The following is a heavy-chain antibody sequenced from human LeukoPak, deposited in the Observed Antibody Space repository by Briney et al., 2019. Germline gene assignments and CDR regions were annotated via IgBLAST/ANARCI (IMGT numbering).Heavy chain of an antibody. J-gene: IGHJ5*02. CDR2: IYPGDSRV. CDR1: VYSFTNYW. Sequence: GESLKISCKGVVYSFTNYWIGWVRQMPGKGMEWMGVIYPGDSRVRYNPSFQGQVTISVDKSVSTAYLQWISLKASDTAMYYCACRDLSSTWSYPWGQGTLVTVSS. D-gene: IGHD6-13*01. V-gene: IGHV5-51*01. CDR3: ACRDLSSTWSYP.